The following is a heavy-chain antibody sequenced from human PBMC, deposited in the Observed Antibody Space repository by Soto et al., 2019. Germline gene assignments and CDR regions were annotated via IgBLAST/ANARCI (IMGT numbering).Heavy chain of an antibody. V-gene: IGHV3-23*01. D-gene: IGHD6-19*01. J-gene: IGHJ4*02. CDR3: AKEGSSGWLTNDYYFDY. CDR2: ISGSGGST. CDR1: GFTFSSYA. Sequence: GGSLRLSCAASGFTFSSYAMSWVRQAPGKGLEWVSAISGSGGSTYYADSVKGRFTISRDNSKNTLYLQMNSLRAEDTAVYYCAKEGSSGWLTNDYYFDYWGQGTLVTVSS.